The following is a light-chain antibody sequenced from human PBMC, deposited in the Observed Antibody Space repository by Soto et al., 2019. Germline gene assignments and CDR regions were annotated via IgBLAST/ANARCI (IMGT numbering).Light chain of an antibody. J-gene: IGLJ1*01. CDR1: SSDVGGYNY. Sequence: QCVLTQPASVSGSPGQSIAISCTGTSSDVGGYNYVSWYQQHPGKAPKLMIYDVSNRPSGVSNRFSGSKSGNTASLTISGLQAEDEADYYCSSYTSSSTLGVFGTGTRSPS. CDR3: SSYTSSSTLGV. CDR2: DVS. V-gene: IGLV2-14*01.